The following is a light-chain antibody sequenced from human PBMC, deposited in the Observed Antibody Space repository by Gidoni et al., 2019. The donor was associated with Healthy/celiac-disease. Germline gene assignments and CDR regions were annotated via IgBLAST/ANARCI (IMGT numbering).Light chain of an antibody. CDR2: GNS. CDR3: QSYDSSPV. Sequence: QSVLTQPPSVSGAPGQRVTISCTGSSSNIGAGYDVHWYQQLPGTAPKLIIYGNSNRPSGVPDRFSGSKSGTSASLAITGLQAEDDADYYCQSYDSSPVFGGGTKLTVL. J-gene: IGLJ2*01. V-gene: IGLV1-40*01. CDR1: SSNIGAGYD.